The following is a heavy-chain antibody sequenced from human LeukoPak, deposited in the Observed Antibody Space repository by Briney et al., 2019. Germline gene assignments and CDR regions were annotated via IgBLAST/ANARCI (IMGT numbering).Heavy chain of an antibody. CDR2: IKQDGSEK. V-gene: IGHV3-7*01. D-gene: IGHD1-14*01. Sequence: GVSLRLSYAASGFTFRSYWMSWVRQAPGTGLEWVANIKQDGSEKYYVDTVKGRFTISRDNAKNSLYLQMNSLRVEDTAVYYCARKTGDCWGQGTLVIVSS. CDR1: GFTFRSYW. J-gene: IGHJ4*02. CDR3: ARKTGDC.